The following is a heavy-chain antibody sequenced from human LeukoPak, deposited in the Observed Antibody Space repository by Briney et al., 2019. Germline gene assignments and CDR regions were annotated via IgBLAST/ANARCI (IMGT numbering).Heavy chain of an antibody. CDR3: ARRVGRITMVRGGHGPLDY. D-gene: IGHD3-10*01. Sequence: PSETLSLTCAVYGGSFSGYYWSWIRQPPGKGLEWIGEINHSGSTNYNPSLKSRVTISVDTSKNQFSLKLSSVTAADTAVYYCARRVGRITMVRGGHGPLDYWGQGTLVTVSS. J-gene: IGHJ4*02. CDR2: INHSGST. CDR1: GGSFSGYY. V-gene: IGHV4-34*01.